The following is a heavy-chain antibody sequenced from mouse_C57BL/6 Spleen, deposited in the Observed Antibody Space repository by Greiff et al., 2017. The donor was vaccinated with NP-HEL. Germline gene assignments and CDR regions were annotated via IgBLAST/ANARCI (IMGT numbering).Heavy chain of an antibody. CDR3: ARRDYSGSRDFDY. V-gene: IGHV1-34*01. CDR1: GYTFTDYY. Sequence: EVQLQQSGPELVKPGASVKMSCKASGYTFTDYYMHWVKQSHGKSLEWIGYIYPNNGGNGYNQKFKGKATLTVDKASSTADMELSSLTSENSAVYYCARRDYSGSRDFDYWGHSTTLTVSS. CDR2: IYPNNGGN. D-gene: IGHD1-1*01. J-gene: IGHJ2*01.